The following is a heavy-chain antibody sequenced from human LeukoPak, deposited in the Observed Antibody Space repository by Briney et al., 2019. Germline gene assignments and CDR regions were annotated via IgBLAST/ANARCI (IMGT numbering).Heavy chain of an antibody. J-gene: IGHJ5*02. Sequence: ASVKVSCKASGYTFTSYYMHWVRQAPGQGLEWMGIINPSGGSTSYAQKFQGRVTMTRDMSTSTVYMELSSLRSEDTAVYYCARDAVRSGGGYCSGGSCYPISNWFDPWGQGTLVTVSS. CDR2: INPSGGST. D-gene: IGHD2-15*01. CDR1: GYTFTSYY. CDR3: ARDAVRSGGGYCSGGSCYPISNWFDP. V-gene: IGHV1-46*01.